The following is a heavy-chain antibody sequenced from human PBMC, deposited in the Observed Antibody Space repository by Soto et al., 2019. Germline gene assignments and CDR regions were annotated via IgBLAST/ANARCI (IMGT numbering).Heavy chain of an antibody. D-gene: IGHD6-13*01. CDR3: ARDLSRWGALDY. Sequence: GGSLRLSCAASGFTFSSYAMHWVRQAPGKGLEWVAVISYDGSNKYYADSVKGRFTISRDNSKNTLYLQMNSLRAEDTAVYYCARDLSRWGALDYWGQGTLVTVSS. J-gene: IGHJ4*02. V-gene: IGHV3-30-3*01. CDR1: GFTFSSYA. CDR2: ISYDGSNK.